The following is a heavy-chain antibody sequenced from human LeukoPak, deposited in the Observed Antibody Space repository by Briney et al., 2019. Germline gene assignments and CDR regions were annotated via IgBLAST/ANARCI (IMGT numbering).Heavy chain of an antibody. Sequence: ASVKVSCKAPGYTFTGYYMHWVRQAPGQGLEWIGWINPNSGDTNYSQKFQGRVSMTRDTSINTAYMELSRLTSDDTAVYYCARDSPLDIVVVPAANFDYWGQGTLVTVSS. CDR3: ARDSPLDIVVVPAANFDY. CDR2: INPNSGDT. CDR1: GYTFTGYY. D-gene: IGHD2-2*03. V-gene: IGHV1-2*02. J-gene: IGHJ4*02.